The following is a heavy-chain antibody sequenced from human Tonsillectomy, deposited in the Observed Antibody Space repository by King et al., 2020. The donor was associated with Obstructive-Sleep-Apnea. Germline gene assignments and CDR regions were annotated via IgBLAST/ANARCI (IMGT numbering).Heavy chain of an antibody. D-gene: IGHD3-10*01. CDR2: INPNSGNT. J-gene: IGHJ4*02. V-gene: IGHV1-2*02. CDR3: ARLGITMVRWPGPYYFDY. CDR1: GYTFTDYY. Sequence: HVQLVQSGAEVKKPGASVKVSCKASGYTFTDYYMYWVRQAPGQGLEWMGWINPNSGNTNYAQKFQGRVTMTTDTSISTAYMELTRLRSDDTAIFCARLGITMVRWPGPYYFDYWGQGTLVTVSS.